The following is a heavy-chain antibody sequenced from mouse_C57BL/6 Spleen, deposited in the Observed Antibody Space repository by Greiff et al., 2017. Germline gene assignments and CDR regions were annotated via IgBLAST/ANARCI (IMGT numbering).Heavy chain of an antibody. Sequence: QVQLQQPGAELVMPGASVKLSCKASGYTFTSYWMHWVKQRPGQGLEWIGELDPSDSYTNYNQKFKGKSTLTVDKSSSTAYMQLSSLTSEDSAVYYCARIYGSGYAMDYWGQGTSVTVSS. CDR3: ARIYGSGYAMDY. CDR2: LDPSDSYT. CDR1: GYTFTSYW. D-gene: IGHD1-1*01. V-gene: IGHV1-69*01. J-gene: IGHJ4*01.